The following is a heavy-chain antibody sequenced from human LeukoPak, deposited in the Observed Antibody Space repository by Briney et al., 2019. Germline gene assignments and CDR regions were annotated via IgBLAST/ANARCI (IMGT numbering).Heavy chain of an antibody. Sequence: GASVKVSCKASGYTFTSYGISWVRQAPGQGLEWMGWISAYNGNTNYAQKLQGRVTMTTDTSTSTAYMELRSLRSDDTAVYYCASSHSGSHARTSNFDYWGQGTLVTVSS. J-gene: IGHJ4*02. V-gene: IGHV1-18*01. CDR1: GYTFTSYG. CDR3: ASSHSGSHARTSNFDY. D-gene: IGHD1-26*01. CDR2: ISAYNGNT.